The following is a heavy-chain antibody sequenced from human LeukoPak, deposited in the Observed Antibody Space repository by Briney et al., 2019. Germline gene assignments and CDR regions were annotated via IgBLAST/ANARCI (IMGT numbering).Heavy chain of an antibody. J-gene: IGHJ4*02. CDR2: ISSSSNTI. CDR1: GFTFSSYS. Sequence: GGSLRLSCAASGFTFSSYSINWVRQAPGKGLEWVSYISSSSNTIYYADSVKGRFTISRDNAKNSLYLQMNSLRAEDTAVYYCARDGFIAAAGIRGAPSDYWGQGTLVTVSS. V-gene: IGHV3-48*01. D-gene: IGHD6-13*01. CDR3: ARDGFIAAAGIRGAPSDY.